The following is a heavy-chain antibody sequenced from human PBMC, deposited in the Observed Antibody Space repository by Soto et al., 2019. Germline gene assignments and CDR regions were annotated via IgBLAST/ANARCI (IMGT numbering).Heavy chain of an antibody. D-gene: IGHD1-1*01. CDR3: ARVTRKIVAMETGDY. V-gene: IGHV1-18*04. J-gene: IGHJ4*02. Sequence: QVQLVQSGPEVMKPGASVKVSCKTSGYTFTSFGISWVRQAPGQGLEWMGWISSNTGNTKYAEKFQGRVTLSTYTSTRTAFMEPRSLRSDDTAVYYCARVTRKIVAMETGDYWGQGTLVTVSS. CDR1: GYTFTSFG. CDR2: ISSNTGNT.